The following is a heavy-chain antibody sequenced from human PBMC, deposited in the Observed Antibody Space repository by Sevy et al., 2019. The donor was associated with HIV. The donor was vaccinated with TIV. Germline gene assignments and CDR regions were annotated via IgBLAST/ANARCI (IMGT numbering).Heavy chain of an antibody. CDR3: VSGRSSPGPFDF. CDR1: GGSIGRSDYY. V-gene: IGHV4-39*01. J-gene: IGHJ4*02. CDR2: FYYSSGNS. D-gene: IGHD6-19*01. Sequence: SETLSLTCSVSGGSIGRSDYYWGWIRQPPGKGREWIGTFYYSSGNSYYNSSLKSRVTISLDTSKNQFSLRLSSVTAEETAVYYCVSGRSSPGPFDFWGQGTLVTVSS.